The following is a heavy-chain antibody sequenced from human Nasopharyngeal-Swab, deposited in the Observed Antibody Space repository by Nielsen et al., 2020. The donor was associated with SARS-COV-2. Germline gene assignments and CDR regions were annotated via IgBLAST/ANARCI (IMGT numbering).Heavy chain of an antibody. V-gene: IGHV4-34*01. CDR2: INHSGST. D-gene: IGHD3-10*01. CDR1: GGSFSNYY. J-gene: IGHJ4*02. CDR3: ARAVYYCSGSYFPLNTINYFDY. Sequence: SQTLSLTCAVYGGSFSNYYWSWIRQPPGTGLEWIGEINHSGSTNYNPSLKSRVTISVDKSKKQFSLKLSSVTAADTAVYYCARAVYYCSGSYFPLNTINYFDYCGQGTLVTVSS.